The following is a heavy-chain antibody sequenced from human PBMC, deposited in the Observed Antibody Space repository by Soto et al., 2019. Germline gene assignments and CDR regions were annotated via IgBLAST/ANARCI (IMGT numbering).Heavy chain of an antibody. Sequence: EAHLVESGGGLVQPGGSLRLSCAFSGFSFDEHAMHWVRQAPGKGLEWVAGLLWHGDRPGYADSVKGRFTISRDSAKDFLYLQMNSLRTEDTALYYCGKDLTPGGLESWGQGTLVTVSS. J-gene: IGHJ4*02. CDR3: GKDLTPGGLES. D-gene: IGHD2-15*01. CDR1: GFSFDEHA. V-gene: IGHV3-9*01. CDR2: LLWHGDRP.